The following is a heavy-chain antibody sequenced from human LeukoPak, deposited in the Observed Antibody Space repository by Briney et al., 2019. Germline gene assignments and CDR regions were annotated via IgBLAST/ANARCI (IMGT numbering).Heavy chain of an antibody. CDR2: ISGSGGST. Sequence: PGGSLRLSCAASGFTFSSYAMSWVRQAPGKGLEWVSAISGSGGSTYYADSVKGRFTISRDNSKNTLYLQMNSLRAEDTAVYYCALGGVATTNPDAFDIWGQGTMVTVSS. J-gene: IGHJ3*02. CDR1: GFTFSSYA. CDR3: ALGGVATTNPDAFDI. V-gene: IGHV3-23*01. D-gene: IGHD5-24*01.